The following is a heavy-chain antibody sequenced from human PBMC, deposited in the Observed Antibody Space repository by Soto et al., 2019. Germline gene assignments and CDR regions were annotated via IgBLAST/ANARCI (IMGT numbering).Heavy chain of an antibody. CDR3: ATYYYDSSGYYEYYFDY. J-gene: IGHJ4*02. CDR1: GGTFSSYA. Sequence: QVQLVQSGAEVKKPGSSVKVSCKASGGTFSSYAISWVRQAPGQGLEWMGGLIPILGTANYAQKLQGRVTITAEESTSTAYMELSSLKSEDTALYYCATYYYDSSGYYEYYFDYWGQGTLVTVSS. D-gene: IGHD3-22*01. V-gene: IGHV1-69*01. CDR2: LIPILGTA.